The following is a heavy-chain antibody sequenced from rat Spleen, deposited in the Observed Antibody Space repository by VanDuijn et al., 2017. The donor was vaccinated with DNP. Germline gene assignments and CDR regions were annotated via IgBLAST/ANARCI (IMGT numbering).Heavy chain of an antibody. J-gene: IGHJ2*01. V-gene: IGHV3-1*01. CDR1: GYSITSNY. CDR3: VRWVRALDY. Sequence: EVQLQESGPGLVKPSQSLSLTCSVTGYSITSNYWGWIRKFPGNKMEWIGPITYSGSATYNPSLKSRISITREISKDQFFLQLNSVTTEDTATYYCVRWVRALDYWGQGVMVTVSS. D-gene: IGHD4-1*01. CDR2: ITYSGSA.